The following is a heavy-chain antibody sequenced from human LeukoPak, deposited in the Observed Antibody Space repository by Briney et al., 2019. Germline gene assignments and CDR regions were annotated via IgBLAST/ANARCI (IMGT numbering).Heavy chain of an antibody. D-gene: IGHD3-10*01. CDR3: AKDQYGSGSLYAFDI. J-gene: IGHJ3*02. CDR1: GFTFDDYA. Sequence: GGSLRLSCAASGFTFDDYAMHWVRQAPGEGLEWVSGISWNSNNKGYADSVKGRFTISRDNAKNSLYLQMNSLRAEDTALYYCAKDQYGSGSLYAFDIWGQGTTVTVSS. V-gene: IGHV3-9*01. CDR2: ISWNSNNK.